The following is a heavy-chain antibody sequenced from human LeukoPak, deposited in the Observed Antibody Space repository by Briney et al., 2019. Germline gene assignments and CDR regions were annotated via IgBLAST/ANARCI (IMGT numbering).Heavy chain of an antibody. CDR3: ARGPPSDILTGYYMGGPLDY. Sequence: GESLKISCKGSGYSFTSYWIGWVRQMPGKGLEWMGIIYPGDSDTRYSPSFQGQVTISADKSISTAYLQWGSLKASDTAMYYCARGPPSDILTGYYMGGPLDYWGQGTLVTVSS. V-gene: IGHV5-51*01. CDR2: IYPGDSDT. CDR1: GYSFTSYW. J-gene: IGHJ4*02. D-gene: IGHD3-9*01.